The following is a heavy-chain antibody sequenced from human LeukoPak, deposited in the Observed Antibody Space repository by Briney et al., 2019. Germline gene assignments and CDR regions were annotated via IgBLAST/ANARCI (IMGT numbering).Heavy chain of an antibody. J-gene: IGHJ5*02. D-gene: IGHD3-3*01. CDR2: MNPNSGNT. Sequence: ASVKVSCKASGYTFTSYDINWARQATGQGLEWMGWMNPNSGNTGYAQKFQGRVTMTRNTSISTAYMELSSLRSEDTAVYYSARGFRGRYYDFWSGYRPPRWFDPWGQGTLVTVSS. CDR1: GYTFTSYD. CDR3: ARGFRGRYYDFWSGYRPPRWFDP. V-gene: IGHV1-8*01.